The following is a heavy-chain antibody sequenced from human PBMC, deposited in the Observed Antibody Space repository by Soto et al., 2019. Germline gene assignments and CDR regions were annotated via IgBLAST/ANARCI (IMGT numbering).Heavy chain of an antibody. CDR1: GGTFSSYA. CDR2: IIPIFGTT. J-gene: IGHJ4*02. D-gene: IGHD6-13*01. Sequence: QVQLVQSGAEVKKPGSSVKVSCKASGGTFSSYAISWVRQAPGQGLEWMGGIIPIFGTTNYAQKFQGRVTITADESTSTAYMELSSLRSEDTAVYYCARGEAASSSWYGSIFDYWGQGTLVTVSS. CDR3: ARGEAASSSWYGSIFDY. V-gene: IGHV1-69*01.